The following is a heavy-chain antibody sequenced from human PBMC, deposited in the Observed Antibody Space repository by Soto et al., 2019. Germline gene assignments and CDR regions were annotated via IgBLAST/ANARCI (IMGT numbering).Heavy chain of an antibody. V-gene: IGHV4-4*02. CDR3: ARFSSSGLYYDFGMDV. Sequence: SDTLSLTCAVSGFSISNNNWWTWVRQPPGKGLEWVGDIYHTGITNYSPSLKSRVTISVDKSKNQFSLKMTSVTAADTAVYYCARFSSSGLYYDFGMDVWGKGTTVTVS. D-gene: IGHD6-13*01. CDR1: GFSISNNNW. J-gene: IGHJ6*04. CDR2: IYHTGIT.